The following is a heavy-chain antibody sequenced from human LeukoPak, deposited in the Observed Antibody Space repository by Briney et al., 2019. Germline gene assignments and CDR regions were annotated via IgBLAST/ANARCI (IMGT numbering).Heavy chain of an antibody. J-gene: IGHJ4*02. D-gene: IGHD6-19*01. CDR1: GFTFSSYG. CDR3: AKDEGIAVAGTLVPGHYFDY. CDR2: IRYDGSNK. Sequence: GGSLRLSCAASGFTFSSYGMHWVRQAPGKGLEWVAFIRYDGSNKYYADSVKGRFTISRDNSKNTLYLQMNSLRAEDTAVYYCAKDEGIAVAGTLVPGHYFDYWGQGTLVTVSS. V-gene: IGHV3-30*02.